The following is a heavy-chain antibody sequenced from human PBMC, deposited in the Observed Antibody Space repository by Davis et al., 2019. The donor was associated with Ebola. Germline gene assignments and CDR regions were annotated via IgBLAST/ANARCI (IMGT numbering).Heavy chain of an antibody. J-gene: IGHJ4*02. CDR2: INPSGGST. V-gene: IGHV1-46*02. CDR1: RYTFNSYY. D-gene: IGHD3-22*01. CDR3: ARGRGHYESSGGDS. Sequence: SVKVSRKASRYTFNSYYIHWVRQAPGQGLEWMGIINPSGGSTTYAQKFQGRVTMTRDTSPRTVYMELSSLRSEDTAVYYCARGRGHYESSGGDSWGQGTLVTVSS.